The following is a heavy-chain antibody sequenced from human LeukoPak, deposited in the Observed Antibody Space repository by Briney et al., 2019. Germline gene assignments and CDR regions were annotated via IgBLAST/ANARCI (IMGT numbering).Heavy chain of an antibody. D-gene: IGHD3-22*01. CDR1: GFTFSIYD. V-gene: IGHV3-30*18. J-gene: IGHJ4*02. CDR3: ANKYYYHSSGYYPDY. Sequence: GGSLRLSCAASGFTFSIYDMHWVRQAPGKGLEWVAVISFDGVKKYYAGSVKGRFTISRDNSKNTLFLQMNSLRAEDTAVYYCANKYYYHSSGYYPDYWGQGTLVTVSS. CDR2: ISFDGVKK.